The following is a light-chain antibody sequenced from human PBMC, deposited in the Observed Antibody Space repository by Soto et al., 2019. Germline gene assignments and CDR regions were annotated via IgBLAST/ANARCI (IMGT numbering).Light chain of an antibody. Sequence: EIVMTQSPATLSVSPGERATLSCRASQSVNSNLAWYQQKPGQAPRLLIHGASTRATGVPARFGGSGSGTDFTLTISSLQSEDFAVYYCQQFNDWPPLTFGGGTKVDIK. J-gene: IGKJ4*01. V-gene: IGKV3-15*01. CDR1: QSVNSN. CDR2: GAS. CDR3: QQFNDWPPLT.